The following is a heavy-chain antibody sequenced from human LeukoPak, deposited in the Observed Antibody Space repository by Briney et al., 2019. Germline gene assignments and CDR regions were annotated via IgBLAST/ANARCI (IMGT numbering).Heavy chain of an antibody. J-gene: IGHJ4*03. V-gene: IGHV1-46*01. CDR3: ARRHAGQWLDYFDY. CDR1: GYTFTSYN. D-gene: IGHD6-19*01. Sequence: GASVKVSCKTSGYTFTSYNLHWVRQAPGQRLEWMGIIKPSGDNTHYAQKFQGRVTLTRDTSTSTVYMELSSLTSDDTAMYYCARRHAGQWLDYFDYWGQGTMVTVSS. CDR2: IKPSGDNT.